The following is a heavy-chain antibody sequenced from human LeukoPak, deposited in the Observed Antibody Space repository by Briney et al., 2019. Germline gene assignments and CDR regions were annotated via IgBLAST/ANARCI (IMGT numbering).Heavy chain of an antibody. CDR2: ISSSGSTI. J-gene: IGHJ6*04. D-gene: IGHD5-18*01. V-gene: IGHV3-48*03. Sequence: PGGSLRLSCAASGFTFSSYEMNWVRQAPGKGLEWVSYISSSGSTIYYADSVKGRFTISRDNAKNSLYLQMNSLRAEDTAVYYCARDSGASYGSSGWDYYGTDVWGKGTTVTVSS. CDR3: ARDSGASYGSSGWDYYGTDV. CDR1: GFTFSSYE.